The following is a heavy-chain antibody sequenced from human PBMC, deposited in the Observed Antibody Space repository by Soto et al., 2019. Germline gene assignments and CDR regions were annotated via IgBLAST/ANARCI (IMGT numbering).Heavy chain of an antibody. CDR2: IYYSGST. J-gene: IGHJ6*03. CDR1: GGSLSSSSYH. V-gene: IGHV4-39*01. CDR3: ARLHYDFWSGYSPPKTYYYYYYMDV. D-gene: IGHD3-3*01. Sequence: SETLSLTCTVSGGSLSSSSYHWGWIRQPPRKGLEWIGSIYYSGSTYYNPSLKSRVTISVDTSKNQFSLKLSSVTAADTAVYYCARLHYDFWSGYSPPKTYYYYYYMDVWGKGTTVT.